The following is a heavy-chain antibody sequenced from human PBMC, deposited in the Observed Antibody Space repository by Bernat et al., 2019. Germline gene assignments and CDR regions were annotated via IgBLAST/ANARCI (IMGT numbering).Heavy chain of an antibody. Sequence: EVQLVESGGGLVQPGGSLRLSCAASGFTISGYWMHWVRQAPGKGLVWVSRIASDGYTTTYARSVKGRFTISRYDAKYNLYLQLNNLRAEDTAVYYCARDAYSGSGNYWGCWGQGTLVTVSS. CDR1: GFTISGYW. J-gene: IGHJ4*02. V-gene: IGHV3-74*01. CDR3: ARDAYSGSGNYWGC. CDR2: IASDGYTT. D-gene: IGHD3-10*01.